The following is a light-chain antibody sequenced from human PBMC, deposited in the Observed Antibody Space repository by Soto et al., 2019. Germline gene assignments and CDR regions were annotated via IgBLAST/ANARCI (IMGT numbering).Light chain of an antibody. J-gene: IGKJ1*01. CDR2: DAS. CDR3: QHYDSWRT. V-gene: IGKV3-15*01. CDR1: QSVGSN. Sequence: EIVMTQSPATLSVSPGERSTLSCRASQSVGSNLAWYQQKPGQVPXXLIYDASSRATGIPARFSASGSGTEFTLTITSLQSEDLAVDYCQHYDSWRTFGQGAKVDIK.